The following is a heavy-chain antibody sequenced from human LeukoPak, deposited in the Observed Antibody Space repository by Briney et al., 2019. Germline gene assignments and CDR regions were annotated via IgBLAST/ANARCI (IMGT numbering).Heavy chain of an antibody. J-gene: IGHJ5*02. CDR3: AIVVVVAATPRWFDP. D-gene: IGHD2-15*01. Sequence: GESLKISCKGSGYSFTSQWIAWVRQKPGKGLEWMGIIYPGDSDTRYSPSFQGQVTISADKSISTAYLPWSSLKASDTAMYYRAIVVVVAATPRWFDPWGQGTLVTVSS. CDR1: GYSFTSQW. CDR2: IYPGDSDT. V-gene: IGHV5-51*01.